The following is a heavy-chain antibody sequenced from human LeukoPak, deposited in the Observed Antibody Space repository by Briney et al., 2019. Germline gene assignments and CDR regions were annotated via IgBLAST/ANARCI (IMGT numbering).Heavy chain of an antibody. CDR2: IYSGGST. J-gene: IGHJ4*02. CDR3: ARRLGYCSGGSCYYFDY. CDR1: GFTVSCNY. V-gene: IGHV3-53*01. D-gene: IGHD2-15*01. Sequence: GGSLRLSCAASGFTVSCNYMSWVRQAPGKGLERVSVIYSGGSTYYADSVKGRFTISRDNSKNTLYLQMNSLRAEDTAVYYCARRLGYCSGGSCYYFDYWGQGTLVTVSS.